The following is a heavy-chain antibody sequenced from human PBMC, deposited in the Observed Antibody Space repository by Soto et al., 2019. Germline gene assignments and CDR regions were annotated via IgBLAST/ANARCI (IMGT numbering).Heavy chain of an antibody. D-gene: IGHD3-3*01. CDR1: GFTFSSYG. Sequence: GGSLRLSCAASGFTFSSYGMHWVRQAPGKGLEWVAVISYDGSNKYYADSVKGQFTISRDNSKNTLYLQMNSLRAEDTAVYYCAKVGSRFLEWLLYGPLVYWGQGTLVTVSS. V-gene: IGHV3-30*18. J-gene: IGHJ4*02. CDR3: AKVGSRFLEWLLYGPLVY. CDR2: ISYDGSNK.